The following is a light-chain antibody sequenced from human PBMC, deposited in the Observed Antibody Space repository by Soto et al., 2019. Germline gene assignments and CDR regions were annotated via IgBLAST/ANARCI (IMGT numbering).Light chain of an antibody. Sequence: QSVLTQPPSVSGATGQRVTISCTGRSSNIGAGYDVHWYQQLPGTAPKLLIYGNSNRPSGVPDRFSGSKSGTSASLAITGLQAEAEADYYCQSYDSSLSGYVVFGGGTKLTVL. CDR2: GNS. CDR1: SSNIGAGYD. J-gene: IGLJ2*01. V-gene: IGLV1-40*01. CDR3: QSYDSSLSGYVV.